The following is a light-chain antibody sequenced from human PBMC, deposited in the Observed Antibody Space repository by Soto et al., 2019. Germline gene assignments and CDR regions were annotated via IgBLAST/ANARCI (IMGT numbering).Light chain of an antibody. CDR3: QQLNYWPRIT. CDR1: QSVSSSY. V-gene: IGKV3D-20*02. Sequence: EIVLTQSPCTLSLXXGQRATLSCRAIQSVSSSYLAWYQQKPGQAPRLLIYGASSRAAGTPARFSGSGSGTDFTLTISSLQSEDFAVYYCQQLNYWPRITFGQGTRLEIK. CDR2: GAS. J-gene: IGKJ5*01.